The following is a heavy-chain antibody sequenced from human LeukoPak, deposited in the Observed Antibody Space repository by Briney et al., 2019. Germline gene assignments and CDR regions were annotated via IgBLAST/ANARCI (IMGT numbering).Heavy chain of an antibody. CDR2: ISGSGGST. J-gene: IGHJ4*02. CDR1: GFTFSSYG. CDR3: AKAGSIRFDY. Sequence: GGSLRLSCAASGFTFSSYGMSWVRQAPGKGLEWVSAISGSGGSTYYADSVKGRFTISRDNSKNTLYLQINSLRAADTAAYYCAKAGSIRFDYWGQGTLVTVSS. D-gene: IGHD3-3*02. V-gene: IGHV3-23*01.